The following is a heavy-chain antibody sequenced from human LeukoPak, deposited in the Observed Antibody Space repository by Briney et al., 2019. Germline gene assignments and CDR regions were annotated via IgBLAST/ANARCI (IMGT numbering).Heavy chain of an antibody. CDR1: GFTVSGNY. CDR3: ARDPGYGLGVDYGDY. CDR2: IHRGGNI. Sequence: GGSLRLSCAASGFTVSGNYMSWVRQAPGKGLEWLSVIHRGGNIYYADSVKGRFTISRDSSKNTVFLQMDSLRAEDTAVYYCARDPGYGLGVDYGDYWGQGTLVTVSS. V-gene: IGHV3-66*01. J-gene: IGHJ4*02. D-gene: IGHD3-10*01.